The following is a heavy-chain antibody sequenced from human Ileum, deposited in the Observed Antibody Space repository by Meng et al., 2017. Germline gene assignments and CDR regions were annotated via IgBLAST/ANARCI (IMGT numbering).Heavy chain of an antibody. V-gene: IGHV4-30-4*01. Sequence: QVQLLESGPGLVKPSQTLSLTCAVSGDSINRGDHYWTWIRQPPGKGPEWMGYIYSSGRTYYTPSLKGRLTISADTSQSTFSLKLNSVTATDTAVYFCAKATYLGSGYYFDYWGQGALVTVSS. CDR2: IYSSGRT. J-gene: IGHJ4*02. CDR3: AKATYLGSGYYFDY. CDR1: GDSINRGDHY. D-gene: IGHD3-10*01.